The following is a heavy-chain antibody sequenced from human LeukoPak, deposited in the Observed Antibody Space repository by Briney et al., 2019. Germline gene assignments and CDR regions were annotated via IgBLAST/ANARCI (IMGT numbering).Heavy chain of an antibody. Sequence: PSETLSPTCSVSGVSIGSYHWSWIRQPPGKGLEWIGYFYYTGSTNYSPSFEGRVTISEDTSKNQISLRLTSVTAADTAVYYCAGRTAATTRPFLYWGQGTVVTVSS. V-gene: IGHV4-59*01. D-gene: IGHD2-21*02. J-gene: IGHJ4*02. CDR1: GVSIGSYH. CDR2: FYYTGST. CDR3: AGRTAATTRPFLY.